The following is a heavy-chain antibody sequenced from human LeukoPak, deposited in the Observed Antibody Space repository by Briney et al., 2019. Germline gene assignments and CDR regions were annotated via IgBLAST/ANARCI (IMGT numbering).Heavy chain of an antibody. V-gene: IGHV3-23*01. CDR3: AKRDCSGGSCYSPLDY. J-gene: IGHJ4*02. Sequence: PGGSLRLSCAASGFTFSSYAMSWVRQAPGKGLEWVSAISGSGGSTYYADSVKGRFTISRDNSKNTLYLQMNSLRAEDTAVYYCAKRDCSGGSCYSPLDYWGQGTLVTVSS. CDR2: ISGSGGST. CDR1: GFTFSSYA. D-gene: IGHD2-15*01.